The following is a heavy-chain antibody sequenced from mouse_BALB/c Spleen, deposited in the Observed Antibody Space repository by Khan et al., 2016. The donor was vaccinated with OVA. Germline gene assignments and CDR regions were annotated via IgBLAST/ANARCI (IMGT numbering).Heavy chain of an antibody. CDR2: IYPGDGDT. CDR3: ARDGLRTVGLDY. CDR1: GYTFTSYN. J-gene: IGHJ4*01. Sequence: QVQLQQSGPELVKPGAFVKISCKASGYTFTSYNINWVKQRPGQGLEWIGWIYPGDGDTKYNEKFKGKATLTADKSSTTAYMQLSSLTSENSAVYFGARDGLRTVGLDYWGQGTSVTVSS. D-gene: IGHD2-4*01. V-gene: IGHV1S56*01.